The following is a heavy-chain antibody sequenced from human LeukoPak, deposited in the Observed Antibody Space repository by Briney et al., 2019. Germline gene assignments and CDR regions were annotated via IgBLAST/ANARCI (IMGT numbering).Heavy chain of an antibody. D-gene: IGHD3-16*02. CDR3: ARSGLRLGELSLYRSMDYFDY. CDR2: IIPILGIA. J-gene: IGHJ4*02. Sequence: GASVKVSCKASGGTFSSYAISWVRQAPGQGLEWMGRIIPILGIANYAQKFQGRVTITADKSTSTAYMELSSLRSEDTAVYYCARSGLRLGELSLYRSMDYFDYWGQGTLVTVSS. V-gene: IGHV1-69*04. CDR1: GGTFSSYA.